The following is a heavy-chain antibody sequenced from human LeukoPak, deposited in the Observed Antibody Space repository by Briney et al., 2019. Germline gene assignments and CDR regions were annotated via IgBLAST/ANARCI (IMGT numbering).Heavy chain of an antibody. D-gene: IGHD3-22*01. V-gene: IGHV3-23*01. CDR1: GFTFSSYA. CDR3: AKGSYYDSSGYYKTSSVSYFDY. J-gene: IGHJ4*02. Sequence: PGGSLRLSCAASGFTFSSYAMSWVRQAPGKGLEWVSAISGSGGSTYYADSVKGRFTISRDNPKNTLYLQMNSLRAEDTAVYYCAKGSYYDSSGYYKTSSVSYFDYWGQGTLVTVSS. CDR2: ISGSGGST.